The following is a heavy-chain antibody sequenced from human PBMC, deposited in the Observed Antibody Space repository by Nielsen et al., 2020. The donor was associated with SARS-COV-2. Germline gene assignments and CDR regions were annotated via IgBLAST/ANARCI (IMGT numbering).Heavy chain of an antibody. Sequence: LRLSCTVSGGSISSGGYYWSWIRQHPGKGLEWIGYIYYSGSTYYNPSLKSRVTISVDTSKNQFSLKLSSVTAADTAVYYCARDKDDYGGNYLDYWGQGTLVTVSS. J-gene: IGHJ4*02. D-gene: IGHD4-23*01. CDR1: GGSISSGGYY. V-gene: IGHV4-31*03. CDR3: ARDKDDYGGNYLDY. CDR2: IYYSGST.